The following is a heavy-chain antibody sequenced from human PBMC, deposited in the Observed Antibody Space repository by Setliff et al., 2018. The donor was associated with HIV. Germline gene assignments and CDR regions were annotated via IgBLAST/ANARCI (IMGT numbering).Heavy chain of an antibody. V-gene: IGHV4-39*01. CDR1: GGSITSSGYH. J-gene: IGHJ3*02. Sequence: PSETLSRTCSVSGGSITSSGYHWGWIRRPPGKGLEWIGNIYYSGDTCYNASLRSRLTLSVDTSKNQFSLKLNSVTASDTAMYYCTRHRGPPWDAFYIWGQGTMVTVS. CDR3: TRHRGPPWDAFYI. CDR2: IYYSGDT.